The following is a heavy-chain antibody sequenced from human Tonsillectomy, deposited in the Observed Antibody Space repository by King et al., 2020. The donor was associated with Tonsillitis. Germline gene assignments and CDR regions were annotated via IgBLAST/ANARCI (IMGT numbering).Heavy chain of an antibody. CDR1: GYRFTSYW. CDR2: INPSDSNI. D-gene: IGHD2-8*02. J-gene: IGHJ4*02. CDR3: AREGTGLFSDY. Sequence: VQLVQSGAEVKEPGESLRISCKGSGYRFTSYWISWVRQMPGKGLEWMGRINPSDSNIKYNPAFQGHVTISADKSTTTALLQWSSLKASDTAMYYCAREGTGLFSDYWGQGTLVTVSS. V-gene: IGHV5-10-1*01.